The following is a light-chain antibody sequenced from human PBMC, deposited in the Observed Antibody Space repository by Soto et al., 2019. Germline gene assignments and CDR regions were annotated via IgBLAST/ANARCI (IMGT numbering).Light chain of an antibody. Sequence: EIQMTQSPSSLSASVGDRVTITCRASQSISSYLNWYQQQPGKGPKLPIYAATSLQSGVPSRFSGSGSGTDFTLTITTLQPEDFATYYCQQTYNTGYTFGQGTKLEIK. CDR2: AAT. V-gene: IGKV1-39*01. CDR3: QQTYNTGYT. CDR1: QSISSY. J-gene: IGKJ2*01.